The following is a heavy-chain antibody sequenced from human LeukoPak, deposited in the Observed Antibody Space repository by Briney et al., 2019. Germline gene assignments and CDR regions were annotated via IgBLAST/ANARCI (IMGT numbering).Heavy chain of an antibody. CDR2: IYYSGST. Sequence: SETLSLTCTVSGASINSSYYWGWIRQPPGKGLEWIGSIYYSGSTYYNPSLKSRVTISVDTSKNQFSLKLSPVTAADTAVYYCARHGRMVTINPSYWGQGTLVTVSS. CDR3: ARHGRMVTINPSY. J-gene: IGHJ4*02. CDR1: GASINSSYY. V-gene: IGHV4-39*01. D-gene: IGHD5-24*01.